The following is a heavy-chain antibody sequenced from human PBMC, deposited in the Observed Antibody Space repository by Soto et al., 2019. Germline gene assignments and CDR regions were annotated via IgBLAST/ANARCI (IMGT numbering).Heavy chain of an antibody. CDR1: GFTFSSYG. D-gene: IGHD6-13*01. CDR2: IWYDGSDK. CDR3: ARDRSSTVDGMDV. J-gene: IGHJ6*02. Sequence: QVQLVESGAGVVQPARSLRLSCAASGFTFSSYGMHWVRQAPGKGLEWVAVIWYDGSDKYYPDSVKGRFTISRHNSKNTLYLQMNSLRAEDTAVYYCARDRSSTVDGMDVWGQGTTVTVSS. V-gene: IGHV3-33*01.